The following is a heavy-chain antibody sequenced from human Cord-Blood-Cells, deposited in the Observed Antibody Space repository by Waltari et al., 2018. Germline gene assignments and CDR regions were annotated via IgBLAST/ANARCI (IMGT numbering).Heavy chain of an antibody. V-gene: IGHV1-18*01. J-gene: IGHJ4*02. Sequence: QVQLVQSWSVFVVSGAVLGVSCKASGYTFTSYGISWVRQAPGQGLEWMGWISAYNGNTNYAQKLQGRVTMTTDTSTSTAYMELRSLRSDDTAVYYCARNFEYWGQGTLVTVSS. CDR3: ARNFEY. CDR2: ISAYNGNT. CDR1: GYTFTSYG.